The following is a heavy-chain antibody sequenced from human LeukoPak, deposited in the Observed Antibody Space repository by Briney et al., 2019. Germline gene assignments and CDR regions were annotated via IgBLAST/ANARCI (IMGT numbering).Heavy chain of an antibody. Sequence: GASVRVSRKASEYTLNIYDINWVRQATGQGLEWMGWMNPDSGNTGFAQKFQGRVTMTRNTSITTAYMELSSLRSEDTAVYYCAVHLPGDYLDRWGQGTLVTVSS. CDR2: MNPDSGNT. V-gene: IGHV1-8*01. CDR1: EYTLNIYD. CDR3: AVHLPGDYLDR. J-gene: IGHJ4*02.